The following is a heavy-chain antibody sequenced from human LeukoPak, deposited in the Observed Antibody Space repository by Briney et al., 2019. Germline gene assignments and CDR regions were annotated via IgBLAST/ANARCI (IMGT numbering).Heavy chain of an antibody. CDR1: GGSISSYY. Sequence: ASETLSLTCTVSGGSISSYYWSWIRQPAGKGLEWIGRIYTSGSTNYNPSLKSRVTMSVDTSKNQFSLKLSSVTAADTAVYYCAREPSTLIAAAGTSNAHLDYWGQGTLVTVSS. CDR2: IYTSGST. D-gene: IGHD6-13*01. J-gene: IGHJ4*02. V-gene: IGHV4-4*07. CDR3: AREPSTLIAAAGTSNAHLDY.